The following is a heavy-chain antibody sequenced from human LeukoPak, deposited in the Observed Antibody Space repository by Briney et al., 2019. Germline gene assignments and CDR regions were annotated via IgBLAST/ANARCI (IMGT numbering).Heavy chain of an antibody. Sequence: SETLSLTCTVSGGFISSGSYYWSWIRQPAGKGLEWIGRIYTSGSTNYNPSLKSRVTISVDTSKNQFSLKLSSVTAADTAVYYCARAGGYCSSTSCLSWFDPWGQGTLVTVSS. CDR1: GGFISSGSYY. CDR2: IYTSGST. D-gene: IGHD2-2*01. V-gene: IGHV4-61*02. J-gene: IGHJ5*02. CDR3: ARAGGYCSSTSCLSWFDP.